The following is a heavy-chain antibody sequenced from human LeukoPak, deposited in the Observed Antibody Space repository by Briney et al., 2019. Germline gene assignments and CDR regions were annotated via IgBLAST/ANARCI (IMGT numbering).Heavy chain of an antibody. CDR3: ARARTYSYYYYGLDV. CDR2: IYNSGTT. V-gene: IGHV4-31*03. Sequence: PSETLSLTCTVSGDSVTSGDYYWSWIRQHPGKGLEWIGYIYNSGTTYYNPSLKSRVTISVDTSENQFSLRLSSVTAADTAVYYCARARTYSYYYYGLDVWGQGTTVTVSS. D-gene: IGHD1/OR15-1a*01. CDR1: GDSVTSGDYY. J-gene: IGHJ6*02.